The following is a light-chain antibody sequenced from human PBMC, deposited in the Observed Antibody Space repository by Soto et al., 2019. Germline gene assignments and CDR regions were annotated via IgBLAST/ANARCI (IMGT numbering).Light chain of an antibody. Sequence: IQLTQSPSSLSASVRDRVAITCRASQDISSYLAWYQQKPGKAPKLLIYAASTLQSGVPSRFSGSGSVTDFTLTINSLQPEDFATYYCQQLNSYPLTFGQGTKVEIK. CDR1: QDISSY. V-gene: IGKV1-9*01. CDR2: AAS. CDR3: QQLNSYPLT. J-gene: IGKJ1*01.